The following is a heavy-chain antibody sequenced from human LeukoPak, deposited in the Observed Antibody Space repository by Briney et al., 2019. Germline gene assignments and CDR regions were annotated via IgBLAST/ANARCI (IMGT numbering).Heavy chain of an antibody. J-gene: IGHJ3*02. CDR2: GSASGSRA. D-gene: IGHD3-10*01. CDR1: GFTFSNYA. Sequence: GGSLRLSCEGSGFTFSNYAMSWVRQAPGKGPEWVSGGSASGSRAHCADSVKGRFFISRDSSKSTVFLQMNSLRAEDTALYYCAKDPNGDWVGAFDMWGQGTMVTVFS. CDR3: AKDPNGDWVGAFDM. V-gene: IGHV3-23*01.